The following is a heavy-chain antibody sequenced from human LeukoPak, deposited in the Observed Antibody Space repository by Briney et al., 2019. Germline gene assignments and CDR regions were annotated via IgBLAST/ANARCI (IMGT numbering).Heavy chain of an antibody. J-gene: IGHJ4*02. CDR1: GYTLTELS. V-gene: IGHV1-24*01. CDR3: ATMVRGVMPTFDY. CDR2: FDPEDGET. Sequence: GASVKVPCKVSGYTLTELSMHWVRQAPGKGLEWMGGFDPEDGETIYAQKFQGRVTMTEDTSTDTAYMELSSLRSEDTAVYYCATMVRGVMPTFDYWGQGTLVTVSS. D-gene: IGHD3-10*01.